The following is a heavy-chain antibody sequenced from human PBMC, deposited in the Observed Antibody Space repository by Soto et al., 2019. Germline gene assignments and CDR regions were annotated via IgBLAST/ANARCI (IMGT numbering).Heavy chain of an antibody. CDR2: ISYDGSNK. CDR3: ARGDDSKSPFDP. Sequence: GGSLRLSCAASGFTFSSYAMHWVRQAPGKGLEWVAVISYDGSNKYYADSVKGRFTISRDNSKNTLYLQMNSLRAEDTAVYYCARGDDSKSPFDPWGQGTLGTVSS. J-gene: IGHJ5*02. V-gene: IGHV3-30-3*01. D-gene: IGHD2-21*01. CDR1: GFTFSSYA.